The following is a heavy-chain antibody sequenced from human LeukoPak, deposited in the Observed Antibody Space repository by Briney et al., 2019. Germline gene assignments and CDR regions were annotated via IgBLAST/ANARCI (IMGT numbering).Heavy chain of an antibody. V-gene: IGHV3-21*01. CDR2: ISSSSSYI. Sequence: PGGSLRLSCAASRFTFSSYSMNWVRQAPGKGLEWVSSISSSSSYIYYADSVKGRFTISRDNAKNSLYLQMNSLRAEDTAVYYCARSAYSSSWYVDYWGQGTLVTVSS. J-gene: IGHJ4*02. D-gene: IGHD6-13*01. CDR1: RFTFSSYS. CDR3: ARSAYSSSWYVDY.